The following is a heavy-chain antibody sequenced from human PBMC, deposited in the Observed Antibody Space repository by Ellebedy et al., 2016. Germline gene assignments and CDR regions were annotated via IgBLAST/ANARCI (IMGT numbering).Heavy chain of an antibody. CDR3: ARGDLITAFDI. CDR2: IWYDGSNK. CDR1: GFTFSSYS. J-gene: IGHJ3*02. V-gene: IGHV3-33*08. D-gene: IGHD3-16*01. Sequence: GGSLRLSCAASGFTFSSYSMNWVRQAPGKGLEWVAVIWYDGSNKYYADSVKGLFTISRDNSKNTLYLQMNSLRAEDTAVYYCARGDLITAFDIWGQGTMVTVSS.